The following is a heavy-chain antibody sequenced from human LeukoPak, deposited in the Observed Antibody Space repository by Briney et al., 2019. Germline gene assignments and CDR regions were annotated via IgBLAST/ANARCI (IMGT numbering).Heavy chain of an antibody. Sequence: PGGSLRLSCAASGLSFSTFAMSWVRQGPARGLEWVSSIRGNGETFYADSVKGRFTLSRDNSKDTLFLQMNSLRAEDTAVYYCARGGLGGFWSSSQRPFDCWGRGTLVTVSS. CDR1: GLSFSTFA. CDR3: ARGGLGGFWSSSQRPFDC. D-gene: IGHD3-16*01. CDR2: IRGNGET. V-gene: IGHV3-23*01. J-gene: IGHJ4*02.